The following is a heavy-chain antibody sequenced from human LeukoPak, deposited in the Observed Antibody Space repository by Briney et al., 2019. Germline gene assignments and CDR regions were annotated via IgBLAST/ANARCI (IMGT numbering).Heavy chain of an antibody. V-gene: IGHV4-59*01. J-gene: IGHJ6*02. D-gene: IGHD3-10*01. CDR2: IYYNGST. CDR1: GGFISGYY. CDR3: ARGEVRGVDYYYGMDV. Sequence: KPSETLSLTCTVSGGFISGYYWSWIRQSPGKGLEWIGYIYYNGSTSHNPSLKSRLTISVDTSKKQFSLKLSSVTAADTAVYYCARGEVRGVDYYYGMDVWGQGTTVTVSS.